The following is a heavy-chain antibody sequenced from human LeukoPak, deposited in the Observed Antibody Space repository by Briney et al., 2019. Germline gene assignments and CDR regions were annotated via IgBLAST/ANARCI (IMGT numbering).Heavy chain of an antibody. J-gene: IGHJ5*02. D-gene: IGHD2-2*01. V-gene: IGHV3-21*01. CDR1: GFTFSSYS. CDR2: ISSSSSYI. CDR3: ARGNRYCSSTSCYADWFDP. Sequence: GGFLRLSCAASGFTFSSYSMNWVRQAPGKGLEWVSSISSSSSYIYYADSVKGRFTIPRDNAKNSLYLQMNSLRAEDTAVYYCARGNRYCSSTSCYADWFDPWGQGTLVTVSS.